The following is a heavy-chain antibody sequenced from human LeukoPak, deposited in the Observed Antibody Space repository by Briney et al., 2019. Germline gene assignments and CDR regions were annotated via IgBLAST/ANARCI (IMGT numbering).Heavy chain of an antibody. CDR1: GYTFSSYG. Sequence: ASVKVSCKASGYTFSSYGISWVRQAPGQGLEWMGWISGYNGHTNYPKKFQGRVTMTTDPSTSTAYMELRWLRSDDTAVYYCARDYGRITANYYGLDIWGQGTTVTVSS. CDR3: ARDYGRITANYYGLDI. D-gene: IGHD6-13*01. V-gene: IGHV1-18*01. J-gene: IGHJ6*02. CDR2: ISGYNGHT.